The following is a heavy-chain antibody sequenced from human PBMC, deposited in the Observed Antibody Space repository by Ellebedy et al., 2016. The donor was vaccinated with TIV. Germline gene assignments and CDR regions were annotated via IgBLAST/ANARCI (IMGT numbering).Heavy chain of an antibody. CDR2: ITSSGTDI. CDR3: ARGVGGTSLNWFDP. J-gene: IGHJ5*02. Sequence: GESLKISXAASRFTFSSYTMNWVRQAPGKGLEWVSSITSSGTDIYYADSVKGRFTISRDNAKNSLYLQMNSLRVEDTAVYYCARGVGGTSLNWFDPWGQGTLVTVSS. D-gene: IGHD3-16*01. V-gene: IGHV3-21*01. CDR1: RFTFSSYT.